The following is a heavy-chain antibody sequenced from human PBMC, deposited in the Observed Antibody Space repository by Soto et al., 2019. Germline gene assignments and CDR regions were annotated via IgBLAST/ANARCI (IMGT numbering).Heavy chain of an antibody. V-gene: IGHV1-69*02. J-gene: IGHJ4*02. CDR2: IIPILGIA. CDR3: ARGASAYDLPAY. D-gene: IGHD5-12*01. Sequence: QVQLVQSGAEVKKPGSSVKVSCKASGGTFSSYTISWVRQAPGQGLEWMGRIIPILGIANHAQRFQGRVTXXAXXSTSTAYVELSRLTSEDTAVYYCARGASAYDLPAYWGQGTLVSVSS. CDR1: GGTFSSYT.